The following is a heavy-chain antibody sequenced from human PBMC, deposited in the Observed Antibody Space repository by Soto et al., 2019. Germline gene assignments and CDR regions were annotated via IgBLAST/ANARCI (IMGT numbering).Heavy chain of an antibody. Sequence: QITLKESGPTLVKPTQTLTLTCTFSGFSLSTSAVGVGWIRQPPGKALEWLALIYWDDDKRYSPSLKSSLTIANPATKNPVVLTMTNTDPVDTPTYYDAPEYNSRWYKGGFDYWGQGTLVTVSS. D-gene: IGHD6-13*01. J-gene: IGHJ4*02. CDR3: APEYNSRWYKGGFDY. CDR2: IYWDDDK. CDR1: GFSLSTSAVG. V-gene: IGHV2-5*02.